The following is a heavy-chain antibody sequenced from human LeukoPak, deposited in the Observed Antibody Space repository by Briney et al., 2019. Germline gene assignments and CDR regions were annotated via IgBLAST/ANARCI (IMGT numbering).Heavy chain of an antibody. D-gene: IGHD2-15*01. CDR3: ARGHIVVVVAARPSYYYYGMDV. V-gene: IGHV4-34*01. CDR2: INHSGST. J-gene: IGHJ6*02. CDR1: GGSFSGYY. Sequence: SETLSLTCAVYGGSFSGYYWSWIRQPPGKGLEGIGEINHSGSTNYNPSLKSRFTISVDTSKNQFSLKLSSVTAADTAVYYCARGHIVVVVAARPSYYYYGMDVWGQGTTVTVSS.